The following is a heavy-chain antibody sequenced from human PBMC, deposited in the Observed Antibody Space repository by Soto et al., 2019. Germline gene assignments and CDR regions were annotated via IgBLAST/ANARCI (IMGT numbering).Heavy chain of an antibody. Sequence: EVQLVESGGGLVQPGGSLRLSCAASGFTVSSSYMNWVRQAPGKGLEWVSIIYSGGSTYYADSVKGRFTVSRDNSKNTLYLQMNSLRAEDTAVYYCARESMVRGVNLYGMDVWGQGTAVTVSS. CDR3: ARESMVRGVNLYGMDV. D-gene: IGHD3-10*01. CDR2: IYSGGST. J-gene: IGHJ6*02. V-gene: IGHV3-66*01. CDR1: GFTVSSSY.